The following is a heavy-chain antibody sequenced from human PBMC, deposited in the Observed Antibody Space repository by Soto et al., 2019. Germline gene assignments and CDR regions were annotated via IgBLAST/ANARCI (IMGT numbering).Heavy chain of an antibody. CDR1: GYTFTAYD. V-gene: IGHV1-18*01. CDR2: IRAYNGDT. J-gene: IGHJ6*01. Sequence: QMMQSGAEVKKPGASVKVSCKTSGYTFTAYDIYWVRQAPGQGLEWMGWIRAYNGDTNYAQKFQTRVTMTTAKSTDTAYMDLRSLTSDDTAIYYCARAGAAPYYYYGLDVW. CDR3: ARAGAAPYYYYGLDV. D-gene: IGHD3-10*01.